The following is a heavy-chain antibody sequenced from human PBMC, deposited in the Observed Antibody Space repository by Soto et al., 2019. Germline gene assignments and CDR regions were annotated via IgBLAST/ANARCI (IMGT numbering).Heavy chain of an antibody. D-gene: IGHD5-18*01. CDR2: IYYSGST. J-gene: IGHJ6*02. CDR3: ARGVDTLGYYGMDV. Sequence: PSETLSLTCTVSGGSISSGDYYWSWLRQPPGKGLEWIGYIYYSGSTYYNPSLKSRVTISVDTSKDQFSLKLSSVTAAETAVYYCARGVDTLGYYGMDVWGQGTTVTVSS. V-gene: IGHV4-30-4*01. CDR1: GGSISSGDYY.